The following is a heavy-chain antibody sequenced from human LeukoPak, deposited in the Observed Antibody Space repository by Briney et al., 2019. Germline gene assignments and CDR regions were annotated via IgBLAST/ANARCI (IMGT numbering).Heavy chain of an antibody. J-gene: IGHJ3*02. CDR3: AKDVYRSGEYAFDI. CDR1: GFTFDDYA. V-gene: IGHV3-9*01. D-gene: IGHD3-16*01. CDR2: ISWNSGSI. Sequence: GGSLRLSCTASGFTFDDYAMHWVRQAPGKGLEWVSGISWNSGSIGYADSVEGRFTISRDNAKNSLYLQMNSLRAEDTALYYCAKDVYRSGEYAFDIWGQGTMVTVSS.